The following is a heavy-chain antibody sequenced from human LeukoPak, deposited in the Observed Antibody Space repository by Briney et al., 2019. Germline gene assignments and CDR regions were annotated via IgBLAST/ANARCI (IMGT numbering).Heavy chain of an antibody. CDR3: ARSPEFAYYFDY. V-gene: IGHV3-53*01. CDR2: IYCGGRT. CDR1: DLIVISNY. Sequence: GGSLRLSCAAPDLIVISNYQSWVRQAPGKGLAWVAVIYCGGRTYYADSVKGRFTISRDDSKNTLYLRMNSLRVEDTAVYYCARSPEFAYYFDYWGQGALVTVSS. J-gene: IGHJ4*02.